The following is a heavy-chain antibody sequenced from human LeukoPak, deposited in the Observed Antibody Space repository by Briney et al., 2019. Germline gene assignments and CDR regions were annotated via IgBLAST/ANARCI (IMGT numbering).Heavy chain of an antibody. D-gene: IGHD2-15*01. V-gene: IGHV4-30-4*01. CDR3: AREGSSPEADAFDI. Sequence: PSQTLSLTCTVSGGSISSGDYYWSWIRQPPGKGLEWIGYIYYSGSTYYNPSLKSRVTISLDTSKNQFSLNLSSVTAADTAVYYCAREGSSPEADAFDIWGQGTMVTVSS. J-gene: IGHJ3*02. CDR2: IYYSGST. CDR1: GGSISSGDYY.